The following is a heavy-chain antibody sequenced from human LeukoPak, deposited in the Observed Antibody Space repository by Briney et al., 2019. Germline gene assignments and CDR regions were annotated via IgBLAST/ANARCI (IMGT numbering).Heavy chain of an antibody. CDR2: IKQDGSEK. D-gene: IGHD3-22*01. V-gene: IGHV3-7*01. J-gene: IGHJ4*02. CDR1: GFTFSSYW. Sequence: GGSLRLSCAASGFTFSSYWMSWVRQAPGKGLEWVANIKQDGSEKYYVDSVKGRFTISRDNAKNSLYLQMNSLRAEDTAVYYYARDVPITMIVVVSYYFDYWGQGTLVTVSS. CDR3: ARDVPITMIVVVSYYFDY.